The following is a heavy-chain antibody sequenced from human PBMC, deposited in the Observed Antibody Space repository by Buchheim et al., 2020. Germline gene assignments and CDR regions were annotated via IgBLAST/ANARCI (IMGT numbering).Heavy chain of an antibody. Sequence: EVQLLESGGGLVQPGGSLRLSCAASGFTFSSYAMSWVRQAPGKGLEWVSAISGSGGSTYYADSVKGRFTISRDKAKNTLDLQMNSLRAEDTAVYYCARRIQLAQRVGYGMDVWGQGTT. J-gene: IGHJ6*02. CDR1: GFTFSSYA. CDR3: ARRIQLAQRVGYGMDV. D-gene: IGHD5-18*01. V-gene: IGHV3-23*01. CDR2: ISGSGGST.